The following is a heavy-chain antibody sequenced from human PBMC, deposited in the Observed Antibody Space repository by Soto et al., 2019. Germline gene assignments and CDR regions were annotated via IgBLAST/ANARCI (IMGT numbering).Heavy chain of an antibody. J-gene: IGHJ4*02. V-gene: IGHV3-33*01. CDR1: GFTFSNYG. D-gene: IGHD4-17*01. CDR3: ARDRAMTTVTDFDY. Sequence: PGGSLRLSCAASGFTFSNYGIHWVRQAPGKGLEWVAVIWYDGSNKYFADSVKGRFTISRDNSKNTLYLQMNSLRAEDTAVYYCARDRAMTTVTDFDYWGQGTLDTVSS. CDR2: IWYDGSNK.